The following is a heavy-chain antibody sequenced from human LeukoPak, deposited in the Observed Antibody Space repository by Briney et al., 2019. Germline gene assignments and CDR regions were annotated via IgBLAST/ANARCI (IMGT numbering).Heavy chain of an antibody. CDR3: ARQYCSSTSCYTWSYYYYYYGMDV. Sequence: GGSLRLSCAVSGFTFSSYGMHWVRQAPGKGLEWVAVIWYDGSNKYYADSVKGRFTISRDNSKNTLYLQMNSLRAEDTAVYYCARQYCSSTSCYTWSYYYYYYGMDVWGQGTTVTVSS. V-gene: IGHV3-33*01. J-gene: IGHJ6*02. CDR2: IWYDGSNK. CDR1: GFTFSSYG. D-gene: IGHD2-2*02.